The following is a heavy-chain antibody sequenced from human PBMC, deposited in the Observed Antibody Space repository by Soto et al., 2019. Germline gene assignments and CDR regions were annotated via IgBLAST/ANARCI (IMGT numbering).Heavy chain of an antibody. D-gene: IGHD4-17*01. Sequence: EVQLLEAGGGLVQPGGSLRLSCAASGFSFTNYGMSWVRQAPGKGLEWLSDIIGNGDTAYYADSVRGRFTISRDNSKNTLYLQLDDLGAEDTAIYNCAKDYDYGDSLPFDYWGQGTLVTVSS. CDR2: IIGNGDTA. CDR1: GFSFTNYG. CDR3: AKDYDYGDSLPFDY. V-gene: IGHV3-23*01. J-gene: IGHJ4*02.